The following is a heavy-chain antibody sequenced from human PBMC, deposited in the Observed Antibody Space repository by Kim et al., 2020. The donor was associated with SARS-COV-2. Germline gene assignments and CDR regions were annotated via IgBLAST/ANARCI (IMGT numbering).Heavy chain of an antibody. V-gene: IGHV1-3*01. CDR3: ARDLLKDYGGAYYYYCGMDV. CDR1: GYTFTSYA. D-gene: IGHD4-17*01. CDR2: INAGNGNT. Sequence: ASVKVSCKASGYTFTSYAMHWVRQAPGQRLEWMGWINAGNGNTKYSQKFQGRVTITRDTSASTAYMELSSLRSEDTAVYYCARDLLKDYGGAYYYYCGMDVWGQGTTVTVSS. J-gene: IGHJ6*02.